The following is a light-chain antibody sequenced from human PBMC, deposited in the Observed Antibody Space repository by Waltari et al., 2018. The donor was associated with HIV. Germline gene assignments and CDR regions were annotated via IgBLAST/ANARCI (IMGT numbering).Light chain of an antibody. J-gene: IGLJ1*01. CDR3: GTWDSSLSAVV. Sequence: QSVLTQPPSVSAAPGQKVTISCSGSSSNIGNNYVSWYQQLPETAPNLLIYDDDGQPAWIPDRFSGSKSGTSATLGSTGRQTGDEADYYCGTWDSSLSAVVFGTVTKVTVL. V-gene: IGLV1-51*01. CDR1: SSNIGNNY. CDR2: DDD.